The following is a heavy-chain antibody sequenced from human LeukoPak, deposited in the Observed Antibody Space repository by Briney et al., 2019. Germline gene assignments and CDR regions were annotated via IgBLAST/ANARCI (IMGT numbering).Heavy chain of an antibody. CDR3: ARAMTRYSSGWYPRYSSPFDY. CDR1: GGSISSGGYY. V-gene: IGHV4-31*03. J-gene: IGHJ4*02. D-gene: IGHD6-19*01. CDR2: IYYSGST. Sequence: SQTLSLTCTVSGGSISSGGYYWSWIRQHPGKGLEWIGYIYYSGSTYYNPSLKSRVTISVDTSKNQFSLKLSSVTAADTAVYYCARAMTRYSSGWYPRYSSPFDYWGQGTLVTVSS.